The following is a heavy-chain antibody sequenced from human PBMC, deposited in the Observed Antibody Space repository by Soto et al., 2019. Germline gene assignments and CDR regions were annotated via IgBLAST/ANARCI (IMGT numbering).Heavy chain of an antibody. CDR3: ARSQGSSTSLEIYYYYYYGMDV. CDR2: IIPISDTT. Sequence: QVQLVQSGAEVQKPGSSVKVSCKASGGTFSSYAISWVRQAPGQGLEWMGGIIPISDTTNYAQKFQGRVTITADASTSTAYMELSSLRSEDTAVYYCARSQGSSTSLEIYYYYYYGMDVWGQGTTVTVSS. D-gene: IGHD2-2*01. J-gene: IGHJ6*02. CDR1: GGTFSSYA. V-gene: IGHV1-69*01.